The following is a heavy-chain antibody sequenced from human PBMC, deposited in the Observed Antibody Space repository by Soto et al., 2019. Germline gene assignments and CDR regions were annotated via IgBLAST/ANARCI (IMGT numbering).Heavy chain of an antibody. J-gene: IGHJ6*02. CDR3: ARDLGYSSSWYLGDYYYGMDV. D-gene: IGHD6-13*01. CDR1: GFTFSSYA. V-gene: IGHV3-30-3*01. Sequence: GGSVRLSCAASGFTFSSYAMHWVRQAPGKGLEWVAVISYDGSNKYYADSVKGRSTISRDNSKNTLYLQMNSLRAEDTAVYYCARDLGYSSSWYLGDYYYGMDVWGQGNTVTVSS. CDR2: ISYDGSNK.